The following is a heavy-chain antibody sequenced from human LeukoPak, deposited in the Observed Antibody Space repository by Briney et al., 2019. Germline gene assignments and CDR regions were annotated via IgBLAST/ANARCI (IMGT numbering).Heavy chain of an antibody. Sequence: GGSLRLSCAASGFTVITNDMTWVRQAPGKGLEWVSVLYSDGNTKYADSVQGRFTIYRDNSKNTLYLEMNSLSPDDTAVYYCARGVEPLAAYTLAYWGQGTLVTVSS. CDR1: GFTVITND. V-gene: IGHV3-53*01. CDR3: ARGVEPLAAYTLAY. J-gene: IGHJ4*02. CDR2: LYSDGNT. D-gene: IGHD3-16*01.